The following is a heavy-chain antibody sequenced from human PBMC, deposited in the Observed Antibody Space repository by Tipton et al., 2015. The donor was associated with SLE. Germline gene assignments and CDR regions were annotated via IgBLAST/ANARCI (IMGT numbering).Heavy chain of an antibody. CDR2: ISYRGAHT. CDR3: ARGESSGYYVDY. J-gene: IGHJ4*01. CDR1: GFIFDDYG. D-gene: IGHD3-22*01. Sequence: SLRLSCEASGFIFDDYGMSWVCQASGKGPEWVCGISYRGAHTGYTDSVRGRITISRDNAKNTLYLQMNSLRAEDTAAYYCARGESSGYYVDYWGHGTLVTVSS. V-gene: IGHV3-20*04.